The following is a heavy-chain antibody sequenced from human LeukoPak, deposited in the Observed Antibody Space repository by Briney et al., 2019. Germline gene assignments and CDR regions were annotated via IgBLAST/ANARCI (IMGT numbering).Heavy chain of an antibody. CDR1: GFTFSSYS. CDR2: ISSSSSTI. J-gene: IGHJ6*03. Sequence: GGSLRLSCAASGFTFSSYSMNWVRQAPGKGLEWVSYISSSSSTIYYADSVKGRFTISRDNAKNSLYLQMNSLRAEDTAVYYCARDSVYCSSTSCYNDYYYYMDVWGKGTTVTVSS. D-gene: IGHD2-2*02. CDR3: ARDSVYCSSTSCYNDYYYYMDV. V-gene: IGHV3-48*01.